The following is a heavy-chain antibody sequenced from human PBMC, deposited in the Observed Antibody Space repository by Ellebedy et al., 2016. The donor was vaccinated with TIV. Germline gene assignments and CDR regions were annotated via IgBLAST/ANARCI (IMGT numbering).Heavy chain of an antibody. V-gene: IGHV3-23*01. CDR2: ISGSGGST. CDR1: RFTFSSYA. J-gene: IGHJ6*02. D-gene: IGHD3-10*01. Sequence: GESLKISCAASRFTFSSYAMSWVRQAPGKGLEWVSAISGSGGSTYYADSVKGRFTISRDNSKNTLDLQMNSLRAEDTAVNYCAKDLDFMVRGSGMDVWGQGTTVTVSS. CDR3: AKDLDFMVRGSGMDV.